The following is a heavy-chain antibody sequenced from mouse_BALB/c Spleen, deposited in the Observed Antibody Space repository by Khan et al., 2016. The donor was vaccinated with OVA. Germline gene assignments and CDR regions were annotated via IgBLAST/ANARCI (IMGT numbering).Heavy chain of an antibody. CDR3: ARHYYSCNVYLFFDV. V-gene: IGHV1-85*01. CDR1: GYTFSTYD. J-gene: IGHJ1*01. CDR2: IFPEDDST. D-gene: IGHD2-12*01. Sequence: QVQLQQSGAELVKPGASVKLSCKASGYTFSTYDINWVRQRPEQGLEWIGWIFPEDDSTKYNEKFKGKATLTTDKSSGTAYMQLSRLTSEDSAVYFCARHYYSCNVYLFFDVWGAGTTVTVSS.